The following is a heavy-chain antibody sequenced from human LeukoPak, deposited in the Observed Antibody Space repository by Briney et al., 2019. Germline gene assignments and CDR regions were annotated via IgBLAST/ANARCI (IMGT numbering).Heavy chain of an antibody. CDR3: ARCKAAAGFYYYYYYGMDV. V-gene: IGHV3-7*03. D-gene: IGHD6-13*01. CDR2: IKRDGSEK. CDR1: GFTFSSYW. J-gene: IGHJ6*02. Sequence: GGSLRLSCAASGFTFSSYWMSWVRQAPGKGLEWVANIKRDGSEKYYVDSVKGRFTISRDNAKNSLYLQMNSLRAEDTAVYYCARCKAAAGFYYYYYYGMDVWGQGTTVTVSS.